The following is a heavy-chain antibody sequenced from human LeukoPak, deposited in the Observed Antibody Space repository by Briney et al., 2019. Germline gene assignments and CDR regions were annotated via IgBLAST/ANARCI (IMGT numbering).Heavy chain of an antibody. V-gene: IGHV4-4*07. Sequence: KPSETLSLTCTVSGGSISSYYWSWIRQPAGKGLEWIGRIYTSGSTNYNPSLKSRVTISVDTSKNQFSLKLSSVTAADTAVYYCARVMVFPFYYDSSGYYYVPLYYYYMDVWGKGTTVTVSS. CDR3: ARVMVFPFYYDSSGYYYVPLYYYYMDV. CDR1: GGSISSYY. CDR2: IYTSGST. D-gene: IGHD3-22*01. J-gene: IGHJ6*03.